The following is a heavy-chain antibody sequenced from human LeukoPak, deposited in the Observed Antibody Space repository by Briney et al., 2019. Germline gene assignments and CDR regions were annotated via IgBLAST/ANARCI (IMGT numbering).Heavy chain of an antibody. Sequence: GGSLRLSCVASGFTFSGYAMNWVRQAPGKGLEWVSGIIIGGSTYYADSVKGRFTISRDNAKNTLYLQMNSLRAEDTAVYYCAREGGYDPFEYWGQGTLVTVSS. CDR1: GFTFSGYA. V-gene: IGHV3-23*01. CDR2: IIIGGST. CDR3: AREGGYDPFEY. D-gene: IGHD5-12*01. J-gene: IGHJ4*02.